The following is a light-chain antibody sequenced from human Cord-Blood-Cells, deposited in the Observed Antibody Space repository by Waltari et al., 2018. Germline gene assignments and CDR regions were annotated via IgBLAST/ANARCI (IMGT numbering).Light chain of an antibody. CDR1: SLRSYY. V-gene: IGLV3-19*01. CDR2: GKN. J-gene: IGLJ3*02. CDR3: NARDSSGNHWV. Sequence: SSELTQDPAVSVALGQTVRITCQGDSLRSYYASWYQQKPGQAPVLVIYGKNNRPSGIPDRFSGCSSGNTASLTNTWAQAEDEADYYCNARDSSGNHWVFGGGTKLAVL.